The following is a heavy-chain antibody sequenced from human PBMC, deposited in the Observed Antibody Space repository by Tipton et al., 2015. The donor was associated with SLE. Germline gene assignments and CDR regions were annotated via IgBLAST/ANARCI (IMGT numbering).Heavy chain of an antibody. CDR2: IYTSGKT. D-gene: IGHD1-1*01. CDR3: AKTLAGATPGRYQSYWYFDL. V-gene: IGHV4-61*02. CDR1: GGAISSGGYY. J-gene: IGHJ2*01. Sequence: TLSLTCTVSGGAISSGGYYLGWIRQPAGEGLEWVGRIYTSGKTVYNPSLKSRVTISMDLSNNQFSVNLSSVTASDTAVYYCAKTLAGATPGRYQSYWYFDLWGRGLRVIVSS.